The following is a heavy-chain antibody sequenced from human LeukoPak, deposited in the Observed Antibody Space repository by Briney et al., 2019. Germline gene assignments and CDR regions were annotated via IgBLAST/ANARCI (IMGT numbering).Heavy chain of an antibody. J-gene: IGHJ3*02. V-gene: IGHV3-30*04. CDR3: ARAQQEWDAFDI. D-gene: IGHD1-26*01. CDR1: GFTFSSYA. CDR2: ISYDGSNK. Sequence: GGSLRLSCAASGFTFSSYAMHWVRQAPGKGLEWVAVISYDGSNKYYADSVKGRFTISRDNSKNTLYLQMNSLRAEDTAVYYCARAQQEWDAFDIWGQGTMVTVSS.